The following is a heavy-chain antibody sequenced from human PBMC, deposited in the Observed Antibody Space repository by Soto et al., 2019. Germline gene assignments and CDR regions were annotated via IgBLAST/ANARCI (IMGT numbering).Heavy chain of an antibody. V-gene: IGHV1-18*04. J-gene: IGHJ4*02. CDR1: GYTFSNYG. CDR3: ARDEGIRGFDS. D-gene: IGHD3-10*01. CDR2: ISGYNGLT. Sequence: QVQLVQSGDEVKKSGASVKVSCKASGYTFSNYGISWVRQAPGQGLEWMGWISGYNGLTAYAQNVQGRVTMTIDTPTTTVFMEMTGLRSNDTAVYYFARDEGIRGFDSWGQGTLVTVSS.